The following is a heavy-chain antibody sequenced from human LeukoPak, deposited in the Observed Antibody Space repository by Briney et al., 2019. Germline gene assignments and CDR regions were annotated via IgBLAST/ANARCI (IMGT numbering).Heavy chain of an antibody. CDR2: ISYDGNNK. Sequence: PGRSLRLSCAASGFTFSSYGMHWVRQAPGKGLEWVAVISYDGNNKYYADSVKGRFTVSRDNSKNTLYLQMNSLRAEDTAVYYCATSGPFYFDYWGQGTLVTVSS. CDR3: ATSGPFYFDY. D-gene: IGHD3-10*01. CDR1: GFTFSSYG. V-gene: IGHV3-30*03. J-gene: IGHJ4*02.